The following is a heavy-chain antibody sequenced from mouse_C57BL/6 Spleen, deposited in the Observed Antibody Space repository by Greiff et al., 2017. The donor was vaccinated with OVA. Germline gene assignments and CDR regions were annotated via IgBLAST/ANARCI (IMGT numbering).Heavy chain of an antibody. CDR1: GFTFSNSW. CDR3: TAPSYYGSPYYFDY. J-gene: IGHJ2*01. V-gene: IGHV6-3*01. CDR2: IRLKSDNYAT. Sequence: EVKLVESGGGLVQPGGSMKLSCVASGFTFSNSWMNWFRQSPEKGLEWFAQIRLKSDNYATHYAESVKGRFTISRDDSKSSVYLQMNNLRAEDTGIYYCTAPSYYGSPYYFDYWGQGTTLTVSS. D-gene: IGHD1-1*01.